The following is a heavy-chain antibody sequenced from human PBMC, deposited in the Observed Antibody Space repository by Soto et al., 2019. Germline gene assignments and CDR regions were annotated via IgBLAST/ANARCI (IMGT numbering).Heavy chain of an antibody. D-gene: IGHD6-19*01. CDR2: ISAYNGNT. Sequence: GASVKVSCKASGYTFTSYGISWVRQAPGQGLEWMGWISAYNGNTNYAQKLQGRVTMTTDTSTSTAYMELRSLRSDDMAVYYCARVPMMSLHPIAVADNYWGQGTLVTVSS. CDR3: ARVPMMSLHPIAVADNY. V-gene: IGHV1-18*03. J-gene: IGHJ4*02. CDR1: GYTFTSYG.